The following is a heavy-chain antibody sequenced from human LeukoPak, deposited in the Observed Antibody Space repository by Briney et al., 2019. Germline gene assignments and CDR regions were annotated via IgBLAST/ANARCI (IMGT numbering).Heavy chain of an antibody. D-gene: IGHD5-24*01. CDR3: ASGSLGDGYGVGDYYQYMDV. Sequence: GASVKVSCKASGGTFNSYAISWVRQAPGQGLEWMGGIMPLFGTANYAQEFQGRVTFTTDESASTAYMEVSSLRSEDTAVYYCASGSLGDGYGVGDYYQYMDVWSKGTTVTVSS. J-gene: IGHJ6*03. CDR1: GGTFNSYA. V-gene: IGHV1-69*05. CDR2: IMPLFGTA.